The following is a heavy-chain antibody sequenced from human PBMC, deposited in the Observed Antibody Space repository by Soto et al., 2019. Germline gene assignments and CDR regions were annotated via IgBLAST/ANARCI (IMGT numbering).Heavy chain of an antibody. Sequence: ESGGGVVQPGRSLRLSCAASGFIFSSYGIHWVRQAPGKGLEWVASISYDGSDKYYADSVKGRFTISRDNSKDTLYLQMASLRAEDTAVYYCAKTPWERDYSHYVDYWGQGALVTVSS. CDR1: GFIFSSYG. CDR2: ISYDGSDK. V-gene: IGHV3-30*18. CDR3: AKTPWERDYSHYVDY. J-gene: IGHJ4*02. D-gene: IGHD1-26*01.